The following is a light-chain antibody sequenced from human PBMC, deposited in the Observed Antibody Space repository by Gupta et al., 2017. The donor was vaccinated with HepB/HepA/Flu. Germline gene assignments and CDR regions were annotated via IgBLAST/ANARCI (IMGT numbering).Light chain of an antibody. CDR3: QAWESSTANYV. J-gene: IGLJ1*01. V-gene: IGLV3-1*01. CDR2: QDS. CDR1: ELGDKY. Sequence: SYELPQPPSVCLSLGQTASITCSGDELGDKYACWYQQKPGQSPVLVIYQDSKRPSGIPERFSGSNSGNTATLTISGTQAMDEADYYCQAWESSTANYVFGTGTKVTVL.